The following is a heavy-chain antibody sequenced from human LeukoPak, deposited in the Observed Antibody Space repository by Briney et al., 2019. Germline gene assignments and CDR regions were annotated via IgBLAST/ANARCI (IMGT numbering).Heavy chain of an antibody. Sequence: PGGSLRLSCAASGFTFSSYSMNWVRQAPGKGLEWVSAISGSGGSTYYADSVKGRFTISRDNSKNTLYLQMNSLRAEDTAVYYCAKGLRDTAMVNYFDYWGQGTLVTVSS. J-gene: IGHJ4*02. V-gene: IGHV3-23*01. CDR2: ISGSGGST. CDR1: GFTFSSYS. D-gene: IGHD5-18*01. CDR3: AKGLRDTAMVNYFDY.